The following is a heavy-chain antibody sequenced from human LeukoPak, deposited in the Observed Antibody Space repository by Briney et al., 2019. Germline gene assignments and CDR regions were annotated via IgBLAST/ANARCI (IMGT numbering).Heavy chain of an antibody. Sequence: GGSLRLSCAASGFTFSSYAMSWVRQAPGKGLEWVSAISGSGGSTYYADSVKGRFTISRDNSKNTLYLQMNSLRAEDTAVYYCAKVHCSSTSCYGHDAFDIWGQGTMVTVSS. V-gene: IGHV3-23*01. CDR1: GFTFSSYA. CDR3: AKVHCSSTSCYGHDAFDI. D-gene: IGHD2-2*01. CDR2: ISGSGGST. J-gene: IGHJ3*02.